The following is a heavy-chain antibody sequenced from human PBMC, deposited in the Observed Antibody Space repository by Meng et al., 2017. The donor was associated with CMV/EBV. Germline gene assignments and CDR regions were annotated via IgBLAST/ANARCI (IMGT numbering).Heavy chain of an antibody. CDR1: GFTFSSYS. CDR2: ISSSSSYI. J-gene: IGHJ4*02. Sequence: GESLKISCAAPGFTFSSYSMNWVRQAPGKGLEWVSSISSSSSYIYYADSVKGRFTISRDNAKNSLYLQMNSLRAEDTAVYYCARSPGTGSYWGQGTLVTVSS. CDR3: ARSPGTGSY. D-gene: IGHD3/OR15-3a*01. V-gene: IGHV3-21*01.